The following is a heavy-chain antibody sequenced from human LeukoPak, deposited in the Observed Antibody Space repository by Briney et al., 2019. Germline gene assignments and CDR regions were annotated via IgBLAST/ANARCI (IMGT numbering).Heavy chain of an antibody. Sequence: GGSLRLSCAASGFTFSSYAMSWVRQAPGKGLEWVSAISGSGGSTYYADSVKGRFTISRDSSKNTLYLQMNSLRAEDTAVYYCAKIYYDFWSGYSYYFDYWGQGTLVTVSS. CDR2: ISGSGGST. CDR1: GFTFSSYA. D-gene: IGHD3-3*01. CDR3: AKIYYDFWSGYSYYFDY. J-gene: IGHJ4*02. V-gene: IGHV3-23*01.